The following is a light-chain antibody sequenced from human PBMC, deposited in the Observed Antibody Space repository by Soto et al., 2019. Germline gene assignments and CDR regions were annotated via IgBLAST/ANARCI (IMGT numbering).Light chain of an antibody. CDR3: QQCGYSPIT. Sequence: NVSTESSCTLSLPTREAETLSCGVYKTVSENYLAWYQQKPGQPPRLVIYYASSRATGIPDRFSGSGSGTDFTLTISSLQPEDVAVYYCQQCGYSPITFGQGTRLEI. CDR2: YAS. V-gene: IGKV3-20*01. CDR1: KTVSENY. J-gene: IGKJ5*01.